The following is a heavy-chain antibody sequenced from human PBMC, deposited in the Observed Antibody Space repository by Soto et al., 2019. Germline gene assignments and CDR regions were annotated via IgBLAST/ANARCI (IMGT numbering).Heavy chain of an antibody. D-gene: IGHD6-13*01. CDR2: ISSRSTYI. V-gene: IGHV3-21*01. Sequence: PGGSMRLSCAASGYSLSIYSMNWVREAPGKGLEWVSSISSRSTYIYYSDSVRGRFTISRDNAESSLYLQMNSLRVEDTAIYCARDPVDLGRQQPNEHYRGQGIQVTVSS. CDR1: GYSLSIYS. CDR3: ARDPVDLGRQQPNEHY. J-gene: IGHJ4*02.